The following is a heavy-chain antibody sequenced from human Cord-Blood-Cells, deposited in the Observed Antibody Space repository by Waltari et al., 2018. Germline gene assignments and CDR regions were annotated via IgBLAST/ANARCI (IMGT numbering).Heavy chain of an antibody. V-gene: IGHV1-46*01. CDR3: ARHGIVGATDAFDI. D-gene: IGHD1-26*01. CDR2: INPSGGST. CDR1: GYTFTSYY. J-gene: IGHJ3*02. Sequence: QVQLVQSGAEVKKPGASVTVSCKASGYTFTSYYMPWVRQAPGKGLEWMGIINPSGGSTSYAQKFQGRVTMTRDTSTSTVYMELSSLRSEDTAVYYCARHGIVGATDAFDIWGQGTMVTVSS.